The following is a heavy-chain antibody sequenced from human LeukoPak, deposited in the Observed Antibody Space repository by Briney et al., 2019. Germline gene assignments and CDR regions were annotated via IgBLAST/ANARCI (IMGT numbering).Heavy chain of an antibody. J-gene: IGHJ6*02. Sequence: HPGGSLRLSCAASGFTFSSYAMHWVRQAPGKGLEYVSAISSNGGSTYYANSVKGRFTISRDNSKNTLYLQMGSLGAEDMAVYYCARSLRGVIITEYYYYGMDVWGQGTLVTVSS. CDR3: ARSLRGVIITEYYYYGMDV. CDR2: ISSNGGST. CDR1: GFTFSSYA. D-gene: IGHD3-10*01. V-gene: IGHV3-64*01.